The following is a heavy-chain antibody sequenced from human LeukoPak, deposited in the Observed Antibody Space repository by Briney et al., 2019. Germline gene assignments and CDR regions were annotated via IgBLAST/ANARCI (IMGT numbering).Heavy chain of an antibody. Sequence: GGSLRLSCAASGFTFSSYAMSWVRQAPGKGLEWVSVISNSGGSTFYADSGKGRFTIARDNSKNTLYLQMNSLRAEDTAVYYCAKRASGSGTSLYYFDYWGQGTLVTVSS. D-gene: IGHD3-10*01. CDR2: ISNSGGST. CDR1: GFTFSSYA. V-gene: IGHV3-23*01. CDR3: AKRASGSGTSLYYFDY. J-gene: IGHJ4*02.